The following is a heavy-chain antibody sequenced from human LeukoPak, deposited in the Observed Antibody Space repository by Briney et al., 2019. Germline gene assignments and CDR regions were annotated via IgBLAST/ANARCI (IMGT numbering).Heavy chain of an antibody. Sequence: SVKVSCKASEDTFTNYAIAWVRQAPGQGLEWMGGVIPMGARAVFAPNFRDRVTITADASTTTTYMTLSSLRSDDSAVYYCARAYYQSNGPEPFFDYWGQGTLVTVSS. D-gene: IGHD3-22*01. CDR2: VIPMGARA. J-gene: IGHJ4*02. V-gene: IGHV1-69*13. CDR3: ARAYYQSNGPEPFFDY. CDR1: EDTFTNYA.